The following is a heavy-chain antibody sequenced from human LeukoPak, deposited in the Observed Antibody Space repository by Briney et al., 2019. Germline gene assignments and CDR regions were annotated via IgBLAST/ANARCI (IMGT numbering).Heavy chain of an antibody. V-gene: IGHV3-23*01. Sequence: PGGSLRLSCTASGFTFSSFAMSWVRQAPEKGLEWVSTITGNTFYADSVEGRFTISRDNSKNTVYLQMNSLRADDTALYYCAKRTTGTFDYWGQGTLVTVSS. D-gene: IGHD1-1*01. J-gene: IGHJ4*02. CDR1: GFTFSSFA. CDR2: ITGNT. CDR3: AKRTTGTFDY.